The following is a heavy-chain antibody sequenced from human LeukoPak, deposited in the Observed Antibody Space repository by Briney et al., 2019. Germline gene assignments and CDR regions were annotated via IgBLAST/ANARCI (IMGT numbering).Heavy chain of an antibody. Sequence: SETLSLTCTVSGGSISSGSYYWSWLRQPAGKGLEWIGRIYTSGSTNYNPSLKSRVTISVDTSKNQFSLKLSSVTAADTAVYYCAREGGGFDYWGQGTLVTVSS. V-gene: IGHV4-61*02. CDR3: AREGGGFDY. J-gene: IGHJ4*02. CDR2: IYTSGST. D-gene: IGHD3-16*01. CDR1: GGSISSGSYY.